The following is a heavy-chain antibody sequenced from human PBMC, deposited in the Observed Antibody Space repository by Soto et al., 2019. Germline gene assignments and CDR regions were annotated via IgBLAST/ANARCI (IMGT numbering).Heavy chain of an antibody. CDR1: GFSLSTSGVG. D-gene: IGHD4-4*01. Sequence: QITLKESGPTLVKPTQTLTLTCTFSGFSLSTSGVGVGWIRQPPGKALEWLALIYWNDDKRYSPSLKSRLTITKDTSKNQVVLTMTNMAPVDTATYYCVHRPRYSNYVDSWGQGTLVTVSS. V-gene: IGHV2-5*01. CDR3: VHRPRYSNYVDS. CDR2: IYWNDDK. J-gene: IGHJ4*02.